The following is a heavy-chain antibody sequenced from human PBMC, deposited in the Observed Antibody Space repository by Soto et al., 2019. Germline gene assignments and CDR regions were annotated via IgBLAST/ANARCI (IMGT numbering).Heavy chain of an antibody. D-gene: IGHD3-9*01. J-gene: IGHJ3*02. CDR1: GFTFSSYW. CDR2: IKTDGSDT. V-gene: IGHV3-74*01. CDR3: ARPRTSDWAYDI. Sequence: EVQLVESGGGLVQPGGSLRPSCAASGFTFSSYWMHWVRQSPGKGLVWVSRIKTDGSDTHYADSVRGRFTISRDNAKNTLYLQMNSLRDEDTAVYYCARPRTSDWAYDIWGQGTMVIVSS.